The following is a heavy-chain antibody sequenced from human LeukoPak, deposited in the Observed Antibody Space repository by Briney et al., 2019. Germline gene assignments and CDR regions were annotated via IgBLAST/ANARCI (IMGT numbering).Heavy chain of an antibody. CDR1: GGSISSGGYY. J-gene: IGHJ6*02. Sequence: PSETLSLTCTVSGGSISSGGYYWSWIRQHPGKGLEWIGYIYYSGSTYYNPSLKSRVTISVDTSKNQFSLKLSSVTAADTAVYYCARGQDYDFWSGYYYGMDVWGQGTTVTVSS. CDR2: IYYSGST. CDR3: ARGQDYDFWSGYYYGMDV. V-gene: IGHV4-31*03. D-gene: IGHD3-3*01.